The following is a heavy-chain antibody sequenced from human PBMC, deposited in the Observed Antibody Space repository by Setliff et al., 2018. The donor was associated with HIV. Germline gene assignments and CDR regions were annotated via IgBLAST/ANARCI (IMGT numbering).Heavy chain of an antibody. J-gene: IGHJ6*03. CDR1: GESVSGYY. V-gene: IGHV4-34*01. Sequence: PSETLSLTCAVYGESVSGYYWSWIRQPPGKGLEWIGEINHSGSTNYNPSLKSRVTISVDTSKSRFSLKLTSVTAADTAVYYCARDRSNWNYGKNYMDVWGKGTTVTVSS. D-gene: IGHD1-7*01. CDR2: INHSGST. CDR3: ARDRSNWNYGKNYMDV.